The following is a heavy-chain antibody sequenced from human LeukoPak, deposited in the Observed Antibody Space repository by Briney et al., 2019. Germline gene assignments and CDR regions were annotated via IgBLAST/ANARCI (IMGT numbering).Heavy chain of an antibody. CDR1: GFSLRNYS. D-gene: IGHD7-27*01. V-gene: IGHV3-48*01. J-gene: IGHJ4*02. CDR3: ARGSDTGTSRFDY. CDR2: VSSSTTAN. Sequence: GGSLRLSCAASGFSLRNYSMHWVRQAPGKGLEWVSAVSSSTTANYYADSVKGRFTISRDNARNSLYLQMSSLRADDTAVYYCARGSDTGTSRFDYWGQGTLVTVSS.